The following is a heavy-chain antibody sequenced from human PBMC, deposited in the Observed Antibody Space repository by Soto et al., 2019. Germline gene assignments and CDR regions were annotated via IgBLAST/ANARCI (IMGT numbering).Heavy chain of an antibody. Sequence: SVKVSCKASGGTFSSYAISWVRQAPGQGLEWMGGIIPIFGTANYAQKFQGRVTITADESTSTAYMELSSLRSEDTAVYYCAWAGVLRFLEWSEYYYYYYGMDVWGQGTTVTVSS. J-gene: IGHJ6*02. CDR1: GGTFSSYA. V-gene: IGHV1-69*13. CDR3: AWAGVLRFLEWSEYYYYYYGMDV. D-gene: IGHD3-3*01. CDR2: IIPIFGTA.